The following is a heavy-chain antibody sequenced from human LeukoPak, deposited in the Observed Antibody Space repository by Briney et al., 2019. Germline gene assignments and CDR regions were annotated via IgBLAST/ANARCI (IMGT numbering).Heavy chain of an antibody. CDR3: AKAYSIMYSSSGGDY. Sequence: PGGSLRLSCAASGFTFSSYGMHWVRQAPGKGLEWVAVISYDGSNKYYADSVKGRFTISRDNSKNTLYLQMYSLRAEDTAVYYCAKAYSIMYSSSGGDYWGEGNLVTVSS. CDR2: ISYDGSNK. V-gene: IGHV3-30*18. D-gene: IGHD6-6*01. J-gene: IGHJ4*02. CDR1: GFTFSSYG.